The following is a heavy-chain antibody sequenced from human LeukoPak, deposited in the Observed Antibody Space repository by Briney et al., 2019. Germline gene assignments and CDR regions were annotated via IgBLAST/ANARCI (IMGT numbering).Heavy chain of an antibody. D-gene: IGHD3-22*01. Sequence: GASVKVSCKASGYTFTGHYIHWVRQAPGHGLEWMGWINPNSGGTNYAQKFQGRVTMTRDTSISTAYMELSRLRSDDTAVYYCARGAHYHDSSEGYDYWGQGTLVTVSS. CDR1: GYTFTGHY. CDR3: ARGAHYHDSSEGYDY. V-gene: IGHV1-2*02. CDR2: INPNSGGT. J-gene: IGHJ4*02.